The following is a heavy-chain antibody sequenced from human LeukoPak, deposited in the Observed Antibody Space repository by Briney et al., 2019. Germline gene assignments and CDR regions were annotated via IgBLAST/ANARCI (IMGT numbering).Heavy chain of an antibody. D-gene: IGHD2-8*01. Sequence: ASVKVSCNASGYTFTSYYMHWVRQAPGQGLEWMGIINPSGGSTSYAQKFQGRVTMTRDTSTSTVYMELSSLRSEDTAVYYCARDVHMLGYCTNGVCRKFDPWGQGTLVTVSS. J-gene: IGHJ5*02. CDR2: INPSGGST. CDR1: GYTFTSYY. V-gene: IGHV1-46*01. CDR3: ARDVHMLGYCTNGVCRKFDP.